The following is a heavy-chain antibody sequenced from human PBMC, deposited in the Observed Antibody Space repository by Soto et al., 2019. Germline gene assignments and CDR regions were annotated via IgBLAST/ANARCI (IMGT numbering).Heavy chain of an antibody. J-gene: IGHJ4*02. D-gene: IGHD6-19*01. CDR1: SDSIAGENW. CDR3: ARVFSSGSGWMYYFDF. CDR2: VFHTGGT. V-gene: IGHV4-4*02. Sequence: QVQLQESGPGLVKPSETLSLTCTVSSDSIAGENWWRWVRQPPGLGLEWIGEVFHTGGTNYNPSLKSRGTMEVDKSKNQFSLKLISATAADTAVYYCARVFSSGSGWMYYFDFWGQGTLVSVSS.